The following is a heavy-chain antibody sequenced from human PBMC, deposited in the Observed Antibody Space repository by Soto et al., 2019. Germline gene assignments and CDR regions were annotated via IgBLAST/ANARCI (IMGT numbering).Heavy chain of an antibody. Sequence: VQLLESGGGLVQPGGSLRLSCAASGFTFSSYATSWVRQAPGKGLEWVSSITGSGGTTYYADSVKGRFTISRDNSKNTLVLQMNTLRAEDTAVYYCARDYYFGSGSYYYWGQGTLVTVSS. CDR2: ITGSGGTT. CDR3: ARDYYFGSGSYYY. CDR1: GFTFSSYA. D-gene: IGHD3-10*01. V-gene: IGHV3-23*01. J-gene: IGHJ4*02.